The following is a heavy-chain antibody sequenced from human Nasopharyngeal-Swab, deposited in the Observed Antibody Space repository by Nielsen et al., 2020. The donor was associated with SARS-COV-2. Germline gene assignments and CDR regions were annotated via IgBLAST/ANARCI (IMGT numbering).Heavy chain of an antibody. CDR1: GYPFTSYG. CDR2: INNYTGKT. D-gene: IGHD4-17*01. J-gene: IGHJ6*03. Sequence: ASVKVSCKASGYPFTSYGITWVRQAPGQGLEWMGWINNYTGKTNYAQKVQGRVTMTEDTSTNTAYLELSSLGSGDTAVYFCATGTLTSALFHYYYYIDVWGKGTTVTVSS. CDR3: ATGTLTSALFHYYYYIDV. V-gene: IGHV1-18*04.